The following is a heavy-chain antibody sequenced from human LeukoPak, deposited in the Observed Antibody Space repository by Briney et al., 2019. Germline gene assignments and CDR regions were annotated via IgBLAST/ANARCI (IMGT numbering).Heavy chain of an antibody. J-gene: IGHJ6*02. CDR2: ISTNTGNP. D-gene: IGHD6-13*01. CDR3: AKPKAAVGHGYYYYGMDV. CDR1: GYTFTTYG. Sequence: ASVKVSCKASGYTFTTYGMNWLRQAPGQGLEWMGWISTNTGNPAYAQGFTGRFVFSLDTSVSTAYLQITSLKAEDTAVYYCAKPKAAVGHGYYYYGMDVWGQGTTVTVSS. V-gene: IGHV7-4-1*02.